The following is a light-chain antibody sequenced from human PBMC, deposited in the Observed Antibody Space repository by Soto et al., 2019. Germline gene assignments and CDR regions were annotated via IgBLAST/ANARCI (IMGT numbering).Light chain of an antibody. Sequence: DIQMTQSPSSLSASVGDRVTITCQASQDITNYLNWYQQKPGKAPDLLIYDASNLETGVSSRFSGHGSGTDVTFTISSLQPEDIGTYFCQQYDDLPLTFGGGTPVEIK. CDR2: DAS. J-gene: IGKJ4*01. V-gene: IGKV1-33*01. CDR3: QQYDDLPLT. CDR1: QDITNY.